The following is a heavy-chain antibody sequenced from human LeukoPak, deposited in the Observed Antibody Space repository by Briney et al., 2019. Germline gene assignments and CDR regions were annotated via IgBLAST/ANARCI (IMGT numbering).Heavy chain of an antibody. V-gene: IGHV1-46*01. CDR2: SNPSGGST. CDR1: GYTFTSCY. D-gene: IGHD2-2*01. Sequence: GASVKVSCKASGYTFTSCYMHCMRQAPGQWLELMGISNPSGGSTSYAQKFQGRVTMTRDTSTSTVYVELSSLRSEDTAVYYCARGSSFQLLTDAEYFQHWGQGTLVTVSS. CDR3: ARGSSFQLLTDAEYFQH. J-gene: IGHJ1*01.